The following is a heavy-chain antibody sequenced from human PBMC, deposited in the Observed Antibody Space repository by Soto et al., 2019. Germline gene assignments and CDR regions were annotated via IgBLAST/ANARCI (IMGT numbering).Heavy chain of an antibody. Sequence: SQTLSLTCAISGDSVSSNSAAWNWIRQSPSRGLEWLGRTYYRSKWYNDYAVSVKSRITINPDTSKNQFSLQLNSVTPEDTAVYYCARDKFRFGSSSGAFDIWGQGTMVTVSS. V-gene: IGHV6-1*01. J-gene: IGHJ3*02. CDR1: GDSVSSNSAA. CDR2: TYYRSKWYN. D-gene: IGHD6-6*01. CDR3: ARDKFRFGSSSGAFDI.